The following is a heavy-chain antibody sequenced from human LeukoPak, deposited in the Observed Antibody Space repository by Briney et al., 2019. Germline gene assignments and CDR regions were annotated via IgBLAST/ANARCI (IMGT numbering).Heavy chain of an antibody. CDR2: TYYNSKWNK. V-gene: IGHV6-1*01. Sequence: LSQTLSLTCAISGDSVSSKTVIWNWLRQSPSRGLEWLGRTYYNSKWNKDCAVPVKSRISIKPDTSKNHVSLQMNSVTPEDTAVYYCARGVAGKGAFDIWGQGTMVTVSS. D-gene: IGHD6-19*01. CDR3: ARGVAGKGAFDI. CDR1: GDSVSSKTVI. J-gene: IGHJ3*02.